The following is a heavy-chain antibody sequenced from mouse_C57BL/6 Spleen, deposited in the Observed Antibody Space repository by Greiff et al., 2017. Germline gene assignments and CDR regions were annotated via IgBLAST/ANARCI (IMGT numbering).Heavy chain of an antibody. Sequence: VQLQQSDAELVKPGASVKISCKVSGYTFTDHTIHWMKQRPEQGLEWIGYIYPRDGSTKYNAKFKGKATLTADKSSSTAYMQLNSLTSEDSAVYFCESRQLRLQGYAMDYWGQGTSVTVSS. V-gene: IGHV1-78*01. CDR1: GYTFTDHT. J-gene: IGHJ4*01. CDR2: IYPRDGST. CDR3: ESRQLRLQGYAMDY. D-gene: IGHD3-2*02.